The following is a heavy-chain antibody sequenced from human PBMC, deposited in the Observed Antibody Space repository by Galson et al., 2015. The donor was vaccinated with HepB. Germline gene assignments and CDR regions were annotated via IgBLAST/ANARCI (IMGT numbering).Heavy chain of an antibody. J-gene: IGHJ4*02. CDR1: GFTISDYG. V-gene: IGHV3-23*01. Sequence: SLRLSCAAAGFTISDYGIDWVRQPPGKGLEWVSGIGSSGRTYYTDSVKGRFTISRDNSKNTVFLQMNSLRAEDTAEYFCAVNMKRGTSDYWGQGTRVTGSS. D-gene: IGHD1-1*01. CDR3: AVNMKRGTSDY. CDR2: IGSSGRT.